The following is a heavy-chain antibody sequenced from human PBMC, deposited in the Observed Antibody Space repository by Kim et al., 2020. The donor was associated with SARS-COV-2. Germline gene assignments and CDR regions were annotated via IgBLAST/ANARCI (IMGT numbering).Heavy chain of an antibody. D-gene: IGHD4-17*01. J-gene: IGHJ4*02. CDR3: ARVRRLNEDY. V-gene: IGHV3-48*02. Sequence: TIYYADSGKGRFTISRDNAKNSLYLQMNSLRDEDTAVYYCARVRRLNEDYWGQGTLVTVSS. CDR2: TI.